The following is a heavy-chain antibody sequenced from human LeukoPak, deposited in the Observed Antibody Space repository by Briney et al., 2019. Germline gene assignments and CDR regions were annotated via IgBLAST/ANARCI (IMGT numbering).Heavy chain of an antibody. V-gene: IGHV4-39*01. CDR3: ARHPGAFDI. Sequence: PSETLSLTCTVSGVSIISSSYYWGWIRQPPGKGLDWIGSIYYSGSTYYNPSLESRVTISRDTSKNQFSLRLSSVTAADTAVYYCARHPGAFDIWGQGTMVTVSS. J-gene: IGHJ3*02. CDR1: GVSIISSSYY. CDR2: IYYSGST. D-gene: IGHD3-10*01.